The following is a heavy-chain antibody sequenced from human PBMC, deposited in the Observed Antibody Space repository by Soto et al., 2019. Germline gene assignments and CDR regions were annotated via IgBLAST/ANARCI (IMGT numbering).Heavy chain of an antibody. V-gene: IGHV3-30-3*01. CDR1: GFTFSSYA. J-gene: IGHJ4*02. CDR2: ISYDGSNK. CDR3: ARQYGDWPGAFDY. Sequence: QVQLVESGGGVVQPERSLRLSCAASGFTFSSYAMHWVRQAPGKGLEWVAVISYDGSNKYYADSVKGRFTISRDNSKNTLYLQMNSLRAEDTAVYYCARQYGDWPGAFDYWGQGTLVTVSS. D-gene: IGHD4-17*01.